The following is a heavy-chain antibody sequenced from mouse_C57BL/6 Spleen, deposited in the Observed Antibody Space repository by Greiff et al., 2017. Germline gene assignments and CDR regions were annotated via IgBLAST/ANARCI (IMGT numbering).Heavy chain of an antibody. V-gene: IGHV14-2*01. CDR3: ARSIGDYGADYYAMDY. Sequence: VQLQQSGAELVKPGASVKLSCTASGFNIKDYYMHWVKQRTEQGLEWIGRIDPEDGETKYAPKFQGKATITADTSSNTAYMELRSLTSEDTAVYYCARSIGDYGADYYAMDYWGQGTSVTVSS. CDR1: GFNIKDYY. CDR2: IDPEDGET. J-gene: IGHJ4*01. D-gene: IGHD1-1*02.